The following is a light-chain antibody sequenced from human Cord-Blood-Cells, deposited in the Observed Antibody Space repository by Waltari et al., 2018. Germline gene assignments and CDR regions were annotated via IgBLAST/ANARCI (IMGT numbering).Light chain of an antibody. J-gene: IGKJ2*01. CDR2: AAS. Sequence: DIQMTQSPSYLSASVGYRVTITCRASQSISSYLNWYQQKPGKAPKLLIYAASSLQSGIPSRFSGSGSGTDFTLTISSLQPEDFATYYCQQSYSTPPYTFGQGTKLEIK. CDR1: QSISSY. V-gene: IGKV1-39*01. CDR3: QQSYSTPPYT.